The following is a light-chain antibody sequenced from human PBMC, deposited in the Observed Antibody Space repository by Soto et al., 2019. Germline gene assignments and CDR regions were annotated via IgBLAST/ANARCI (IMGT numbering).Light chain of an antibody. J-gene: IGLJ2*01. CDR3: QSYDSSLSGYVG. CDR2: GNS. CDR1: SSNIGAGYD. V-gene: IGLV1-40*01. Sequence: QSVLTQPPSVSGAPGQRVTISCTGSSSNIGAGYDVHWYQQHPGTAPKLLVYGNSNRPSGVPDRFSGSKSGTSASLAITGLQAEDEADYYCQSYDSSLSGYVGFGGGTKLTVL.